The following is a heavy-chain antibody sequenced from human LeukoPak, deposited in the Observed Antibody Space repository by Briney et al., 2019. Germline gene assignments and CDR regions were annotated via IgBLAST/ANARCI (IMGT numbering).Heavy chain of an antibody. J-gene: IGHJ6*02. Sequence: ASVKVSCKASGYTFTSYGISWVRQAPGQGLEWMGWISAYNGNTNYAQKLQGRVTMTTDTSTSTAYMELGSLRSDDTAVYYCARDRIAVAGTYYYYYGMDVWGQGTTVTVSS. CDR3: ARDRIAVAGTYYYYYGMDV. V-gene: IGHV1-18*01. CDR1: GYTFTSYG. CDR2: ISAYNGNT. D-gene: IGHD6-19*01.